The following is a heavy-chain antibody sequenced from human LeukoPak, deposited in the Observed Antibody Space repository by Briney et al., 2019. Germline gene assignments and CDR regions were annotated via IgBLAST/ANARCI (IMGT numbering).Heavy chain of an antibody. CDR1: GFTFSDYY. J-gene: IGHJ4*02. Sequence: KPRGSLRLSCAASGFTFSDYYMSWIRQAPGKGLEWVSYISSSSSYTNYADSVKGRFTISRDNAKNSLYLQMNSLRAEDTAVYYCAKMATVTTRNYFDYWGQGTLVTVSS. D-gene: IGHD4-17*01. CDR2: ISSSSSYT. V-gene: IGHV3-11*06. CDR3: AKMATVTTRNYFDY.